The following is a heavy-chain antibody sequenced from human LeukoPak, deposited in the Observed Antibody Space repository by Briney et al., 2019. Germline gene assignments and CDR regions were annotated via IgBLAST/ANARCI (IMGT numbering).Heavy chain of an antibody. V-gene: IGHV1-18*01. J-gene: IGHJ4*02. D-gene: IGHD2-15*01. CDR2: FSTYNGKT. Sequence: ASLKDSSKASRYTFTKYGISRVRQAPGQGPENMGWFSTYNGKTNYAQKVQGRVTMTTDTSTSTAYMELSSLRSDDTDTAVYYCARHDLPGSSPFDYWGQGTLVTVSS. CDR3: ARHDLPGSSPFDY. CDR1: RYTFTKYG.